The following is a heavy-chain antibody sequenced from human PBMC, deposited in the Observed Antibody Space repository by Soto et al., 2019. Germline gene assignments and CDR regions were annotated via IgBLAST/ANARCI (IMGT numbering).Heavy chain of an antibody. CDR1: GGLFSSFA. V-gene: IGHV1-69*01. CDR2: IIPVFGTT. J-gene: IGHJ4*02. CDR3: ARGGGPYVWFNEF. D-gene: IGHD3-16*01. Sequence: QEQLVQSGAEVKKPGSSVKVSCKDSGGLFSSFAISWVRQAPGQGLEWMGGIIPVFGTTNNAQKFHGRVTITADESTNTAYMELSSLTSDDTAMYYCARGGGPYVWFNEFWGQGTQVTVSS.